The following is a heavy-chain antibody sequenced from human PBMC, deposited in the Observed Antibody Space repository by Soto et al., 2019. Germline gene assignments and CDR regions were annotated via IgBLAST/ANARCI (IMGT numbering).Heavy chain of an antibody. CDR1: GGSFSKYG. CDR2: IIPMFGIG. D-gene: IGHD2-2*01. J-gene: IGHJ6*02. CDR3: ARGYQENYFYAMDV. V-gene: IGHV1-69*01. Sequence: QVQLVQSGAEVKMPGSSVRVSCKASGGSFSKYGISWVRQAPGQGLEWMGGIIPMFGIGNYAEKFLGRVTITADESTSTSHMELSSLRSEDTAVYFCARGYQENYFYAMDVWGQGTTVTVSS.